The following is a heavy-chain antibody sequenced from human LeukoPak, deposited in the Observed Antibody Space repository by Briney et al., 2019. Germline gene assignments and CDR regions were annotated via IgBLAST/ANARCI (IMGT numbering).Heavy chain of an antibody. D-gene: IGHD5-12*01. CDR3: ARTTETGGYSGYDLDY. Sequence: GGSLRLSCAVSGFTFSDYYMSWIRQAPGKGLEWVSYISSSSSYTNYADSVKGRFTISRDNAKNSLYLQMNRLRAEDTAVYYCARTTETGGYSGYDLDYWGQGTLVTVSS. CDR1: GFTFSDYY. J-gene: IGHJ4*02. V-gene: IGHV3-11*06. CDR2: ISSSSSYT.